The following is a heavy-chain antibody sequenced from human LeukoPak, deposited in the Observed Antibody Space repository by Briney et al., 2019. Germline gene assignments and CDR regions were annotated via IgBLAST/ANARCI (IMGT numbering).Heavy chain of an antibody. Sequence: PGGSLRLSCAASGFPVSSKYMSWVRQAPRKGLECVSCIYSGVSTYYADSVKGRFNISRDSSNNTLYLQMNSLRAEDTAVYYCATDHGGGGYWGQGTLVTVSS. J-gene: IGHJ4*02. CDR3: ATDHGGGGY. CDR2: IYSGVST. D-gene: IGHD2-15*01. CDR1: GFPVSSKY. V-gene: IGHV3-66*01.